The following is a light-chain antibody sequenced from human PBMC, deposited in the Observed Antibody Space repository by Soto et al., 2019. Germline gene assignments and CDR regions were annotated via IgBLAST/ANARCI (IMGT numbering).Light chain of an antibody. CDR3: QQFGRSSLYT. V-gene: IGKV3-20*01. Sequence: EIVLTQSPATLSLSPGERATLSCRASQSLSGDYLAWYQRKPGQPPRLLIYGASNRAAGIPDRFSGSGSGTHFTLTISRLEPEDFAVYYCQQFGRSSLYTFGQGTKLEIK. CDR2: GAS. CDR1: QSLSGDY. J-gene: IGKJ2*01.